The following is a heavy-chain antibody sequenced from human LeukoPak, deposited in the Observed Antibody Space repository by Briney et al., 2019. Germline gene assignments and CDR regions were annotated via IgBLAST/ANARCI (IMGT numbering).Heavy chain of an antibody. Sequence: GGSLRLSCAASGFTFSNAWMSWVRQAPGKGLEWVGRIKSKTDGGTTDYAAPVKGRFTISRDDSKNTFYLQMNSLKTEDTAVYYCTTDQGVNYYYDSSGLNYWGQGTLVTVSS. V-gene: IGHV3-15*01. CDR3: TTDQGVNYYYDSSGLNY. CDR1: GFTFSNAW. D-gene: IGHD3-22*01. J-gene: IGHJ4*02. CDR2: IKSKTDGGTT.